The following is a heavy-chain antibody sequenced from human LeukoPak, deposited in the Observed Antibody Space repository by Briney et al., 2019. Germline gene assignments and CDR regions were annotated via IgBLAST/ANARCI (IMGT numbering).Heavy chain of an antibody. CDR2: INHSGST. V-gene: IGHV4-34*01. CDR1: GGSFSGYY. J-gene: IGHJ4*02. CDR3: AKLRFDFWSGYTHPYFDY. Sequence: SETLSLTCAVYGGSFSGYYWSWIRQPPGKGLEWIGEINHSGSTNYNPSLKSRVTISVDTSKNQFSLKLSSVTAADTAVYFCAKLRFDFWSGYTHPYFDYWGQGTLVTVSS. D-gene: IGHD3-3*01.